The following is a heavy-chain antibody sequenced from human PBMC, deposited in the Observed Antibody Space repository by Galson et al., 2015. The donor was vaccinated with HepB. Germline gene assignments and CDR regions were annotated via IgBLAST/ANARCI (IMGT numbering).Heavy chain of an antibody. Sequence: SLRLSCAASRFTFSNHGMHWVRQAPGKGLDWVAVISYDGTNTYYADSVKGRSTISRDNSNNTLFLQMGSLRPEDTAVYYCATEGTYDSFWSGSLDYWGQGALVTVSS. D-gene: IGHD3-3*01. CDR2: ISYDGTNT. J-gene: IGHJ4*02. CDR1: RFTFSNHG. CDR3: ATEGTYDSFWSGSLDY. V-gene: IGHV3-30*03.